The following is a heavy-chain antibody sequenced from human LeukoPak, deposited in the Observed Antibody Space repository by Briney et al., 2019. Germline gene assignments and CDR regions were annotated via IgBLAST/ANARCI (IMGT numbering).Heavy chain of an antibody. D-gene: IGHD3-3*01. Sequence: SETLSLTCTVSGGSISSSSYYWSWIRQPPGKGLEWIGYIYYSGSTNYNPSLKSRVTISVDTSKNQFSLKLSSVTAADTAVYYCARAPFGYYDFWSGYSAPWGFDPWGQGTPVTVSS. CDR3: ARAPFGYYDFWSGYSAPWGFDP. CDR1: GGSISSSSYY. V-gene: IGHV4-61*01. CDR2: IYYSGST. J-gene: IGHJ5*02.